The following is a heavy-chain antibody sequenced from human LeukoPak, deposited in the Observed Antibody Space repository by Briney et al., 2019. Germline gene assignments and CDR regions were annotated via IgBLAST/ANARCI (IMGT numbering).Heavy chain of an antibody. J-gene: IGHJ3*02. D-gene: IGHD6-25*01. CDR2: IYTSGSI. Sequence: SETLSLTCTVSGGSISSYYWSWIRQPAGKGLEWIGRIYTSGSITYNPSLKSRVSMSVDTSKNQFSLKLSSVTAADTAVYYCARDRLDAFDIWGQGTMVTVSS. CDR3: ARDRLDAFDI. V-gene: IGHV4-4*07. CDR1: GGSISSYY.